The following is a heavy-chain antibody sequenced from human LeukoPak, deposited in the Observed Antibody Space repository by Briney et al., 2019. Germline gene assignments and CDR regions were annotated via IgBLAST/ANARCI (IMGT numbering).Heavy chain of an antibody. Sequence: GGSLRLSCSASGFTFSSYVMHWVRQAPGKGLEWVSAISGSGGSTYYADSVKGRFTISRDNSKNTLYLQMNSLRAEDTAVYYCAKVQTYYYGSGSYLDYWGQGTLVTVSS. CDR2: ISGSGGST. CDR3: AKVQTYYYGSGSYLDY. D-gene: IGHD3-10*01. J-gene: IGHJ4*02. V-gene: IGHV3-23*01. CDR1: GFTFSSYV.